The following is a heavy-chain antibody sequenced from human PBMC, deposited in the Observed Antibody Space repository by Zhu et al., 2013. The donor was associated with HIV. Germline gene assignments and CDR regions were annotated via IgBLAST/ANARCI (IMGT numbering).Heavy chain of an antibody. CDR3: TRDRQEGVLLTS. J-gene: IGHJ4*02. CDR1: GFIFTSVG. Sequence: QLVQSGLELKKPGASVKISCKATGFIFTSVGYSWVRQAPGRGFEWMGWVNPYNGVRVPAQRLQDRLTLAADTSTNTVYMELKNLRPDDTAIYYCTRDRQEGVLLTSWGQGTLVTVAS. D-gene: IGHD3-9*01. V-gene: IGHV1-18*04. CDR2: VNPYNGVR.